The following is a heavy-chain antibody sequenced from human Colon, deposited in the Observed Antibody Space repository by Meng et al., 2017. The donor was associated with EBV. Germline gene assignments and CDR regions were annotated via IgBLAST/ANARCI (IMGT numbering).Heavy chain of an antibody. CDR1: GFTVNSNY. CDR2: MYSNGDT. Sequence: VRLEESGGGAIQPGGSLRLSCTGSGFTVNSNYMAWVRQAPGKGLEWVAVMYSNGDTYYADSMKGRLTISRHASQNTLYLQMNSLRVEDTAVYYCAKSIYGDFSSCGHWGQGTLVTVSS. CDR3: AKSIYGDFSSCGH. J-gene: IGHJ4*02. D-gene: IGHD4-17*01. V-gene: IGHV3-53*01.